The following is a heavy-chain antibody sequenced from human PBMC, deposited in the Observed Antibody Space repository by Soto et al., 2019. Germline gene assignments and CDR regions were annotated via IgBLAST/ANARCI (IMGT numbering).Heavy chain of an antibody. D-gene: IGHD1-26*01. CDR3: TRDHLPLVGATRVDN. V-gene: IGHV1-18*01. Sequence: QVQLVQSGAEVKKPGASVKVSCKASGYTFTSYGISWVRQAPGQGLEWMGWISAYNGNTNYAQKIQVRVTMTTDTSTNKEYTELRILRGDATTGYYSTRDHLPLVGATRVDNGGKGTLVPVHS. CDR1: GYTFTSYG. J-gene: IGHJ4*01. CDR2: ISAYNGNT.